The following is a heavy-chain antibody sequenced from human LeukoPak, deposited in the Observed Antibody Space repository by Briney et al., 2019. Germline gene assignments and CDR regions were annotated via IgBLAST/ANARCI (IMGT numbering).Heavy chain of an antibody. Sequence: SETLSLTCTVSGGSISSSGYYWGWIRQPPGKGLEWIGSIYYSGSTYYNPSLKSRVTISVDTSKNQFSLKLSSVTAADTAVYYCARTPLWFGDQTDYWSQGTLVTVSS. CDR1: GGSISSSGYY. CDR3: ARTPLWFGDQTDY. J-gene: IGHJ4*02. D-gene: IGHD3-10*01. CDR2: IYYSGST. V-gene: IGHV4-39*01.